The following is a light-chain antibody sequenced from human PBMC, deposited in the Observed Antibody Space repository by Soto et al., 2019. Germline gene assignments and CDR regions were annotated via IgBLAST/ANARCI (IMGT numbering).Light chain of an antibody. CDR3: QQYCSSPPFT. J-gene: IGKJ3*01. CDR2: GAS. V-gene: IGKV3-20*01. CDR1: QSVSSSY. Sequence: IVLTQSPGTLSLTPGERATLSCRASQSVSSSYLAWYQKKPGQAPRLLIYGASIRATGIPDWFSGSGSGRHFTITISRLEPADSAVYYCQQYCSSPPFTFGPGTKVDIK.